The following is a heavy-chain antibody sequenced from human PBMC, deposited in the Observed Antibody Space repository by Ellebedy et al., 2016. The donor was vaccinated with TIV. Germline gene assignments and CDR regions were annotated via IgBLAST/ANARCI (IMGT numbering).Heavy chain of an antibody. J-gene: IGHJ4*02. V-gene: IGHV4-59*01. Sequence: SETLSLTCTVSGGSIGGYYWTWIRQPPGKGLEWIGHTSYSGSTNYNPSLKSQVTISIDTSKNQFSLRLTPVTAADTAVYYCARAIGGSYEDFWGQGTLVTVSS. D-gene: IGHD1-26*01. CDR3: ARAIGGSYEDF. CDR2: TSYSGST. CDR1: GGSIGGYY.